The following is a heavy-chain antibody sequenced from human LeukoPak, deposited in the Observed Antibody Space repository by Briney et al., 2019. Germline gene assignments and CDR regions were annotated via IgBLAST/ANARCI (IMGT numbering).Heavy chain of an antibody. CDR3: VRLLDIDY. Sequence: PGGSLRLSCAASGFTLRNYWVHWVRHAPGKGLVWVSRISRDGATTHYAGSVKGRFTISRDNAKNMVYLQMDSLSAEDTAVYYCVRLLDIDYWGQGTLVTVSS. CDR1: GFTLRNYW. J-gene: IGHJ4*02. D-gene: IGHD1-1*01. CDR2: ISRDGATT. V-gene: IGHV3-74*01.